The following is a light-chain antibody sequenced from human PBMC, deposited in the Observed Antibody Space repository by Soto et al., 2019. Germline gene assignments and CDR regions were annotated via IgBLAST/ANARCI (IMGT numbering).Light chain of an antibody. CDR1: QSVSSN. CDR3: QQYNDWPPT. Sequence: IGLTQSPATLSVSQGERATLSCRASQSVSSNLAWHQQRPGQAPRLLIYGASTRATGVPARFSGGGSGTEFTLSIGSLQSEDFAVYCCQQYNDWPPTFGQGTMV. J-gene: IGKJ1*01. V-gene: IGKV3D-15*01. CDR2: GAS.